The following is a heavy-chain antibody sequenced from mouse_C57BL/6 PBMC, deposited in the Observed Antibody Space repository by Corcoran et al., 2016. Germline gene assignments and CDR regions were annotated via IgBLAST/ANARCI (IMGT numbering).Heavy chain of an antibody. Sequence: EVQLQQSGPELVKPGASVKMSCKASGYTFTDYNMHWVKQSHGKSLEWIGYINPNNGGTSYNQKFKGKATLTVNKSSNTAYMELRSLTSEDSAVYYCARPYNRAYAMDYWGQGTSVTVSS. CDR2: INPNNGGT. CDR3: ARPYNRAYAMDY. CDR1: GYTFTDYN. J-gene: IGHJ4*01. D-gene: IGHD1-3*01. V-gene: IGHV1-22*01.